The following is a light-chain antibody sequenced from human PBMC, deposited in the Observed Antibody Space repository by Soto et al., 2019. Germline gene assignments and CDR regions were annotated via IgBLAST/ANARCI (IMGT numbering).Light chain of an antibody. Sequence: EIVMTQSPATLSVSPGERATLSCRASQSVSSNLAWYQQKPGQVPRLLIYGASTRATGIPARFSGSGSETEFTLTISSLQSEDFAVYYCQQYNNWPPYTFGQGTKLEIE. CDR1: QSVSSN. V-gene: IGKV3-15*01. CDR2: GAS. J-gene: IGKJ2*01. CDR3: QQYNNWPPYT.